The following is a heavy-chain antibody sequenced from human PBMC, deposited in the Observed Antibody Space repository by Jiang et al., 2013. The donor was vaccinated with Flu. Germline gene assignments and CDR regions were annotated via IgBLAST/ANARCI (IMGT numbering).Heavy chain of an antibody. CDR2: INPNSGGT. J-gene: IGHJ4*02. CDR3: ARAYYYDSSGMYYFDY. CDR1: GYTFTGYY. V-gene: IGHV1-2*02. Sequence: GAEVKKPGASVKVSCKASGYTFTGYYMHWVRQAPGQGLEWMGWINPNSGGTNYAQKFQGRVTMTRDTSISTAYMELSRLRSDDTAVYYCARAYYYDSSGMYYFDYWGQGTLVTVSS. D-gene: IGHD3-22*01.